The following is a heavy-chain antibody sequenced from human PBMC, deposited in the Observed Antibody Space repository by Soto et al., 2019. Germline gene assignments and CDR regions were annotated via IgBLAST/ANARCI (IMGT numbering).Heavy chain of an antibody. CDR2: IDYSGRT. CDR3: GRDVSRGYDSYYFDY. Sequence: SETLSLTCSVSGYLISSGYYWGWVRQTPGKGLEWLGSIDYSGRTYKNPSLKSRVSASVDLSKNQLSLNLRSVTAADTAALVCGRDVSRGYDSYYFDYWGQGTLVNVSS. D-gene: IGHD3-22*01. J-gene: IGHJ4*02. V-gene: IGHV4-38-2*02. CDR1: GYLISSGYY.